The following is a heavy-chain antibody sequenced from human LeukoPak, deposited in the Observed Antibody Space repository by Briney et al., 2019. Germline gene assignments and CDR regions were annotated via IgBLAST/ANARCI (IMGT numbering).Heavy chain of an antibody. CDR3: ARGLWMYYDSSGYYGA. Sequence: SETLSLTCTVSGGSISNSSYYWGWIRQPPGKGLEWIGSMYYSGSTNYNPSLKSRVTISVDTSKNQFSLKLSSVTAADTAVYYCARGLWMYYDSSGYYGAWGQGTLVTVSS. J-gene: IGHJ5*02. V-gene: IGHV4-39*07. CDR2: MYYSGST. D-gene: IGHD3-22*01. CDR1: GGSISNSSYY.